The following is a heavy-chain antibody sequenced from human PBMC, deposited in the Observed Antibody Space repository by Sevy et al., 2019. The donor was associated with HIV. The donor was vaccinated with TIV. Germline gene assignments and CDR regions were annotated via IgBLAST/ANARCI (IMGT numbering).Heavy chain of an antibody. CDR3: ARELGGYGGNSIDY. V-gene: IGHV1-18*01. CDR1: GYTFTSYG. Sequence: ASVKVSCKASGYTFTSYGISWVRQAPGQGLEWMGWISAYNGNTNYAQKLQGRVTMTTDTSTSKAYMELRSLGSDDTGVYYCARELGGYGGNSIDYWGQGTLVTVSS. CDR2: ISAYNGNT. J-gene: IGHJ4*02. D-gene: IGHD2-21*02.